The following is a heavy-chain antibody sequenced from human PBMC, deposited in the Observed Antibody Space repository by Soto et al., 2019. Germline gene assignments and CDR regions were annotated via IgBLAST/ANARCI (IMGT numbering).Heavy chain of an antibody. CDR2: IYYSGST. CDR1: GGSISSGGYY. J-gene: IGHJ6*02. CDR3: ARGVEAGAYYYYGMDV. Sequence: PSETLSLTCTVSGGSISSGGYYWSWIRQHPGKGLEWIGYIYYSGSTYYNPSLKSRVTISVDTSKNQFSLKLSSVTAADTAVYYCARGVEAGAYYYYGMDVWGQGTTVTVSS. V-gene: IGHV4-31*03. D-gene: IGHD2-15*01.